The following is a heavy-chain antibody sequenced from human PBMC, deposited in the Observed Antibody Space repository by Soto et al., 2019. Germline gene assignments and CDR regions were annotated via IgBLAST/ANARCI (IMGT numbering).Heavy chain of an antibody. V-gene: IGHV3-30*18. CDR1: GFSFGNMA. D-gene: IGHD1-26*01. CDR2: ILHAGRKK. CDR3: AKPQVGANHPDPFDS. J-gene: IGHJ4*02. Sequence: QQQQVESGGGVVQPGKSLRLSGRASGFSFGNMAMHWVRQAPGKGLEWLSVILHAGRKKYYAESVKGRFTISRDNSNNTLHLEMNSLRPEATDVYVCAKPQVGANHPDPFDSWGQGSLVIVSS.